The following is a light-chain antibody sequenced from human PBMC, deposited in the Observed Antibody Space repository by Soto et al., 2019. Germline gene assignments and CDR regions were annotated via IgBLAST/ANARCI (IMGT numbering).Light chain of an antibody. CDR3: QQRSNWPPWT. V-gene: IGKV3-11*01. CDR2: DAS. Sequence: EVVLTQSPGTLSLSPGERATLSCRASQSVSSYLAWYQQKPGQAPRLLIYDASSRATGIPARFSGSGSGTNFTLTISSLEPEDFAVYYCQQRSNWPPWTFGQGTKVDI. J-gene: IGKJ1*01. CDR1: QSVSSY.